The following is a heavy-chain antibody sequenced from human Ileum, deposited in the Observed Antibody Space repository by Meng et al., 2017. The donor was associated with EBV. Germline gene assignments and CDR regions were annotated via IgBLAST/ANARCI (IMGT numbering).Heavy chain of an antibody. CDR1: GLTFSSYW. CDR2: INGDGSST. D-gene: IGHD4-17*01. V-gene: IGHV3-74*01. CDR3: TRVGDYAYKD. Sequence: EVQLVESGGGLVQPGXSLRLSCAASGLTFSSYWMHWVRQGPGQGLVWVSRINGDGSSTSYADSVKGRFTISRDNAKNALYQQMNNLKPEDTAMYYCTRVGDYAYKDWGQGTLVTVSS. J-gene: IGHJ1*01.